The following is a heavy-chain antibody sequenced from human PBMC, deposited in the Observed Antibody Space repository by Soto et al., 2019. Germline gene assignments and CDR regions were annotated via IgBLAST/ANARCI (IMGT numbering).Heavy chain of an antibody. J-gene: IGHJ2*01. V-gene: IGHV3-33*01. Sequence: GGSLRLSCAASGFTFSSYGMHWVRQAPGKGLEWVAVIWYDGSNKYYADSVKGRFTISRDNSKNTLYLQMNSLRAEDTAVYYCARGYSSKDWYFDLWGRGTLVTVSS. CDR1: GFTFSSYG. CDR3: ARGYSSKDWYFDL. CDR2: IWYDGSNK. D-gene: IGHD6-13*01.